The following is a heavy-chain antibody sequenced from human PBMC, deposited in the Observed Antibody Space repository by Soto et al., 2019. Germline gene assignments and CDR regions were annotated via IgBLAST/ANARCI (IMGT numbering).Heavy chain of an antibody. V-gene: IGHV1-69*12. CDR1: GGTFSSYA. D-gene: IGHD3-10*01. Sequence: QVQLVQSGAEVKKPGSSVKVSCKASGGTFSSYAISWVRQAPGQGLEWMGGIIPIFCTANYAQKFQGRVTITADESTITAYMELSSLRSEDTAVYYCARTDYYGSGSPPSNYYGMDVWGQGTTVTVSS. CDR2: IIPIFCTA. J-gene: IGHJ6*02. CDR3: ARTDYYGSGSPPSNYYGMDV.